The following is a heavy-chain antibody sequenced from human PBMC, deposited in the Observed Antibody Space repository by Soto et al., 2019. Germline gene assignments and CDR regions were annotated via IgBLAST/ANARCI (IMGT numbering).Heavy chain of an antibody. CDR2: IIPIPGTA. Sequence: QVQLVQSGAEVKKPGSSVKVSCKASGGTFGSYAISWVRQAPGQGLEWMGGIIPIPGTANYAQKFQGRVTIAADESTSTAYRELSSLRSEDTAVYYCARSHGSSTSLDIYYYYYYGMDVWGQGTTVTVSS. CDR1: GGTFGSYA. J-gene: IGHJ6*02. CDR3: ARSHGSSTSLDIYYYYYYGMDV. V-gene: IGHV1-69*01. D-gene: IGHD2-2*01.